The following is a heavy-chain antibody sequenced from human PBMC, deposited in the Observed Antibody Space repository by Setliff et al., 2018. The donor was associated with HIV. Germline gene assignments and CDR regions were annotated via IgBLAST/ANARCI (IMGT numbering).Heavy chain of an antibody. V-gene: IGHV1-8*02. CDR1: GYTFTSYD. Sequence: ASVKVSCKASGYTFTSYDINWVRQATGQGLEWMGWMNPNSGNTGYAQKFQGRVTLTRNTSMSTAYMELSSLSSEDTAMYYCARVLRGSSGWYGYYYMDVWGKGTTVTVSS. CDR3: ARVLRGSSGWYGYYYMDV. D-gene: IGHD6-19*01. J-gene: IGHJ6*03. CDR2: MNPNSGNT.